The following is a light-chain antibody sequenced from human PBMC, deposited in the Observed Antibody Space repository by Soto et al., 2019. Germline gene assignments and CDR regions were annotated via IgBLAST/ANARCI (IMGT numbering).Light chain of an antibody. J-gene: IGKJ3*01. CDR1: QSVLYSTNNKNY. Sequence: DIVMTQSPDSLAVSLGERATVNCKTSQSVLYSTNNKNYLAWYQQKPGQPPKLLIYWASTRESGVPDRFSGSGSGTDFTLTISSLQAEDVAVYYCQHYYSTPFTFGPGTKVYIK. V-gene: IGKV4-1*01. CDR2: WAS. CDR3: QHYYSTPFT.